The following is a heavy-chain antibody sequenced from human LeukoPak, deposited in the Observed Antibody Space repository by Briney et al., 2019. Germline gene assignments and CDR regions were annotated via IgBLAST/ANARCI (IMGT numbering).Heavy chain of an antibody. D-gene: IGHD6-13*01. J-gene: IGHJ6*03. V-gene: IGHV3-9*01. CDR3: AKDYQGQLNYYYMDV. CDR2: ISWNSGSI. Sequence: PGRSLRLSCAASGFTFDDYAMHWVRQAPGKGLEWVSGISWNSGSIGYADSVKGRFTISRDSAKNSLYLQMNSLRAEDTALYYCAKDYQGQLNYYYMDVWGKGTTVTVSS. CDR1: GFTFDDYA.